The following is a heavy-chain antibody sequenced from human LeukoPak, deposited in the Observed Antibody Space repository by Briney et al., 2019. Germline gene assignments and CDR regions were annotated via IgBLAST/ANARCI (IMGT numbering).Heavy chain of an antibody. J-gene: IGHJ4*02. D-gene: IGHD1-26*01. Sequence: PGGSLRLSCAASGFTFSGYWMHWVRQAPGKGLVWVSRINTDGSATTYAASVKGRFTISRDNAKNTLYLQMNSLRADDTAVYYCARGLASGSSGSWGQGTLVTVSS. CDR2: INTDGSAT. CDR3: ARGLASGSSGS. CDR1: GFTFSGYW. V-gene: IGHV3-74*01.